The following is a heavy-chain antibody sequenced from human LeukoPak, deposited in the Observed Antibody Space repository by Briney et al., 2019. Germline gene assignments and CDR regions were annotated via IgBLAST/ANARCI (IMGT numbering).Heavy chain of an antibody. V-gene: IGHV4-30-4*08. D-gene: IGHD3-22*01. Sequence: SETLSLTCTISGASISTGGFYWTWIRQPPGEGLEWIGYIYYSGSTYYNPSLKSRVTISVDTSKNQFSLKLSSVTAADTAVYYCARGPRYYYDSRDDAFDIWGQGTMVTVSS. CDR2: IYYSGST. CDR3: ARGPRYYYDSRDDAFDI. J-gene: IGHJ3*02. CDR1: GASISTGGFY.